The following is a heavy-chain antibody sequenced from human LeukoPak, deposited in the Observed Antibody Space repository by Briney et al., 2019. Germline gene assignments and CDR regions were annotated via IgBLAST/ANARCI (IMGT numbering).Heavy chain of an antibody. D-gene: IGHD4-17*01. J-gene: IGHJ4*02. CDR2: ISPNSGGT. CDR3: ARYGDSGSNFDS. V-gene: IGHV1-2*02. Sequence: ASVKVPCKASGYTFINYYIHWVRQAPGQGLEWMGWISPNSGGTKYAQKFEGRVTMTRDTSISTAYMDLSRLTSDDTAVYYCARYGDSGSNFDSWGQGTLVTVSS. CDR1: GYTFINYY.